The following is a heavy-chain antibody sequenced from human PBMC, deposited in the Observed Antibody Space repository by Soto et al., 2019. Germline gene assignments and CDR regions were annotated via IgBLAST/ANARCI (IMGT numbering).Heavy chain of an antibody. CDR2: ISGSGGST. V-gene: IGHV3-23*01. CDR1: GFTFSSYA. J-gene: IGHJ4*02. D-gene: IGHD3-3*01. CDR3: AKKHLEWLFEDNDY. Sequence: EVQLLESGGGLVQPGGSLRLSCAASGFTFSSYAMSWVRQAPGKGLEWVSAISGSGGSTYYADSVKGRFTISRDNSKNTLYLQMNSLRAEDTDVYYCAKKHLEWLFEDNDYWGQGTLVTVSS.